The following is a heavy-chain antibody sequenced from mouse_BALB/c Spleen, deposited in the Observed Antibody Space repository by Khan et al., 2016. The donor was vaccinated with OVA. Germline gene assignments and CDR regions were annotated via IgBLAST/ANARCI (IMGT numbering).Heavy chain of an antibody. CDR2: ISSSGGSYI. J-gene: IGHJ2*01. Sequence: EVELVESGGGLVKPGDSLKLSCAASGFTFTKDAMNWVRQTPEKRLEWVANISSSGGSYINHPDSVKGRFTIYRDKSKNTLYLQMSSLRSEDTAMYYCSRVYFGYFDYWGQGTTLTVSS. CDR1: GFTFTKDA. V-gene: IGHV5-9-3*01. D-gene: IGHD1-1*01. CDR3: SRVYFGYFDY.